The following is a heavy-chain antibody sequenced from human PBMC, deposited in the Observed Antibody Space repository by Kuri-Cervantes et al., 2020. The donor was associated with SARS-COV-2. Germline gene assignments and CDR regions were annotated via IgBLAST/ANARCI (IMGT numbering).Heavy chain of an antibody. Sequence: GGSLRLSCAASGFTVSSNYMSWVRQAPGKGLEWVSVIYSGGSTYYADSVKGRFTISRDNSKNTLYLQMNSLTAEDTAVYYCARGRRGVPATVFDYWGQGTLVTVSS. J-gene: IGHJ4*02. CDR1: GFTVSSNY. CDR3: ARGRRGVPATVFDY. CDR2: IYSGGST. D-gene: IGHD2-2*01. V-gene: IGHV3-53*01.